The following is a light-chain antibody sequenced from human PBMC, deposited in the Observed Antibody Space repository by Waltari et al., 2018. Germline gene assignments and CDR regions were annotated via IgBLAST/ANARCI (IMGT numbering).Light chain of an antibody. CDR1: SSDVGGYNY. V-gene: IGLV2-11*01. CDR3: CSYAGGYYI. CDR2: NVN. Sequence: QSALTQPRSVSGSPGQSVTISCTGTSSDVGGYNYVSWFQQDPPKAPKLIIYNVNERPSGVPDRFSGSKSGNTASLTISNLRTEDEADYYCCSYAGGYYIFGTGTEVTV. J-gene: IGLJ1*01.